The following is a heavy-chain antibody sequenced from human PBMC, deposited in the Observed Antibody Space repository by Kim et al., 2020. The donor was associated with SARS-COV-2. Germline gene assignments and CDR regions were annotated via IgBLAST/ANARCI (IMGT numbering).Heavy chain of an antibody. V-gene: IGHV3-48*02. J-gene: IGHJ6*02. CDR3: ARCPLSMTMVRGMITANLCYYSNVDA. CDR2: ISSSSNTV. CDR1: GFNFNSYS. D-gene: IGHD3-10*01. Sequence: GGSLRLSCTVSGFNFNSYSMNWVRQAPGKGLEWVSYISSSSNTVYYAGSVRGRFTISRDNAKNSLFLQMNSLRDEDTAVYYCARCPLSMTMVRGMITANLCYYSNVDAWGQGTTVTVSS.